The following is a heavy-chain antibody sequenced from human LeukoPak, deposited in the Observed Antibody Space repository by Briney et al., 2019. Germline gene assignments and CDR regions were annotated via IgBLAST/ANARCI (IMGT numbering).Heavy chain of an antibody. CDR1: GFTFSSYS. Sequence: GGSLRLSCAASGFTFSSYSMNRVRQAPGKGLEWVSSISSSSSYIYYADSVKGRFTISRDNAKNSLYLQMNSLRAEDTAVYYCARDIWATTTFDYWDQGTLVTVPS. V-gene: IGHV3-21*01. J-gene: IGHJ4*02. CDR3: ARDIWATTTFDY. CDR2: ISSSSSYI. D-gene: IGHD5-24*01.